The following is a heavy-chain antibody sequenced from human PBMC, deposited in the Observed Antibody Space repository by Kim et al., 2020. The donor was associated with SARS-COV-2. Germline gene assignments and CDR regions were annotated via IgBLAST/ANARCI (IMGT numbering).Heavy chain of an antibody. CDR3: ARIDCSSTSCPEDY. J-gene: IGHJ4*02. Sequence: NPSLKSRVTISVDTSKNQFSRKLSSVTAADTAVYYCARIDCSSTSCPEDYWGQGTLVTVSS. D-gene: IGHD2-2*01. V-gene: IGHV4-34*01.